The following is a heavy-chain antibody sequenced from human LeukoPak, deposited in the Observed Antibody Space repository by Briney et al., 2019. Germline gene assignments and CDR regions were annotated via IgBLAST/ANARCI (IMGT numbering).Heavy chain of an antibody. CDR2: MNPNSGNT. CDR1: GYTFTSYD. CDR3: ARRSQAGGTGIGY. Sequence: ASVKVSCKASGYTFTSYDINWVRQVTGQGLEWMGWMNPNSGNTGSAQKFQGRLTMTRNTSISTAYMELSSLRSEDTAVYYCARRSQAGGTGIGYWGQGTLVTVSS. V-gene: IGHV1-8*01. J-gene: IGHJ4*02. D-gene: IGHD6-19*01.